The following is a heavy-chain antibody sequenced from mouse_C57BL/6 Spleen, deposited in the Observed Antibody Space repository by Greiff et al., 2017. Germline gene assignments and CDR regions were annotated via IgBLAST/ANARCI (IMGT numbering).Heavy chain of an antibody. V-gene: IGHV1-19*01. Sequence: VQLQQSGPVLVKPGASVTMSCKASGYTFTDYYMNWVKQSHGKSLEWIGVINPYNGGTSYNQKFKGKATLTVDKSSSTAYMGLNSLTSEDSAVYYCAPNYRNYDYAMDGRGQGTSVTVST. D-gene: IGHD2-5*01. CDR3: APNYRNYDYAMDG. J-gene: IGHJ4*01. CDR1: GYTFTDYY. CDR2: INPYNGGT.